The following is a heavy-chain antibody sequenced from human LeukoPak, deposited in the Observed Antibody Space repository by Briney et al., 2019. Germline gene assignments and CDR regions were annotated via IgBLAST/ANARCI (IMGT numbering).Heavy chain of an antibody. D-gene: IGHD6-19*01. Sequence: SETLSLTCTVSGGSISSYYWSWIRQPPGKGLEWIGEINHSGSTNYNPSLKSRVTISVDTSKNQFSLQLNSVTPEDTAVYYCARVAGLAVAGPFDYWGQGTLVTVSS. J-gene: IGHJ4*02. V-gene: IGHV4-34*01. CDR2: INHSGST. CDR1: GGSISSYY. CDR3: ARVAGLAVAGPFDY.